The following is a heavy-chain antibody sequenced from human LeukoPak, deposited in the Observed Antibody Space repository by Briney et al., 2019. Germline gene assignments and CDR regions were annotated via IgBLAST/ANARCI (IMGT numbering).Heavy chain of an antibody. J-gene: IGHJ4*02. Sequence: ASVKVSCKASGYTFTSYGISWVRQAPGQGLEWMGWISAYNGNTNYAQKLQGRVTMTTDTSTSTAYMELRSLRSEDTAVYYCARERGGHYYDSSGLDYWGQGTLVTVSS. CDR1: GYTFTSYG. V-gene: IGHV1-18*01. CDR2: ISAYNGNT. D-gene: IGHD3-22*01. CDR3: ARERGGHYYDSSGLDY.